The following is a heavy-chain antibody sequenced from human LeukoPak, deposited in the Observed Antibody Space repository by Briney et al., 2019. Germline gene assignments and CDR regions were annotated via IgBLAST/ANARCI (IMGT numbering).Heavy chain of an antibody. V-gene: IGHV3-21*01. J-gene: IGHJ6*02. Sequence: GGSLRLSCAASGFTFSSYSMNWVRQAPGKGLEWVSSISSSSSYIYYADSVKGRFTISRDNAKNSLYLQINSLRAEDTAVYYCARDRNKQSHHGMDVWGQGTTVTVSS. CDR3: ARDRNKQSHHGMDV. D-gene: IGHD6-19*01. CDR2: ISSSSSYI. CDR1: GFTFSSYS.